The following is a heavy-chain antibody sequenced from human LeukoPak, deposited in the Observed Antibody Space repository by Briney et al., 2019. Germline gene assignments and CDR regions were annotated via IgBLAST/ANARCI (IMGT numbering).Heavy chain of an antibody. V-gene: IGHV3-23*01. CDR2: ISGSGGST. J-gene: IGHJ3*02. CDR1: GFPFNSYA. D-gene: IGHD3-10*01. Sequence: GGSLRLSCGASGFPFNSYAMSWVRQAPGKGLEWVSAISGSGGSTYYADSVKGRFTISRVNTKNTLYLQMNSLRAEDTAVYYCAKDRLRFGESGAFDIWGQGTMVTVSS. CDR3: AKDRLRFGESGAFDI.